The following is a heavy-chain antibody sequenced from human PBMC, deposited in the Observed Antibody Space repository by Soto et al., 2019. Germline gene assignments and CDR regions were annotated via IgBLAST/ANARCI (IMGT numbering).Heavy chain of an antibody. V-gene: IGHV3-33*01. CDR2: IWYDGSNK. CDR1: GFTFSSYG. J-gene: IGHJ3*02. Sequence: QVQLVESGGGVVQPGRSLRLSCAASGFTFSSYGMHWVRQAPGKGLEWVAVIWYDGSNKYYADSVKGRFTISRDNSKKTLYLQMNSLRAEDTAVYYCARGQYDYIWGSYRFRQERGAFDIWGQGTMVTVSS. D-gene: IGHD3-16*02. CDR3: ARGQYDYIWGSYRFRQERGAFDI.